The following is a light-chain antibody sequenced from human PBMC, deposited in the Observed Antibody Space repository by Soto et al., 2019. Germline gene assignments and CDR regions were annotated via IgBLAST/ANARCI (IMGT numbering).Light chain of an antibody. J-gene: IGKJ1*01. CDR3: QQYSDWPLT. CDR1: QVFGSS. Sequence: EIVMTQFPATLSVSPGERATFSCRASQVFGSSLAWYQQKPGQAPRLLIYDASTRATGIPARFSGSGSGTEFNLTISSLQSEDSAVYYCQQYSDWPLTFGQGTKVEIK. V-gene: IGKV3-15*01. CDR2: DAS.